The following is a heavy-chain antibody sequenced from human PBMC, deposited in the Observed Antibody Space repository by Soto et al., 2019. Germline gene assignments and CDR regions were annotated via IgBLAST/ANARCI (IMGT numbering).Heavy chain of an antibody. CDR3: ARLGDCSGGSCFSRYYYHGMDV. CDR1: GYSLATYS. CDR2: IAPSDSYI. D-gene: IGHD2-15*01. V-gene: IGHV5-10-1*01. J-gene: IGHJ6*02. Sequence: PGESLRISCPSAGYSLATYSITLVRQIRGKGLDWMGRIAPSDSYINYSPSFQGRVTISADKSLNTAYLQWSSLEASDTAMYYCARLGDCSGGSCFSRYYYHGMDVWGQGTTVTVSS.